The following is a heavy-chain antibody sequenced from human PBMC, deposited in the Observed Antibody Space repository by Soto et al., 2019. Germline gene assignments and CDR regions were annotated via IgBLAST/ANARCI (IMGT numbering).Heavy chain of an antibody. CDR3: ARGGDGDH. J-gene: IGHJ4*02. Sequence: QVQLVESGGGGVQPGRSLRLSCAASGFTFSSYAMHWVRQAPGKGLEWVAVISYDGSNKYYADSVKGRFTISRDNSKNTLYLQMNSLRAEDTAVYYCARGGDGDHWGQGTLVTVSS. D-gene: IGHD3-10*01. CDR1: GFTFSSYA. V-gene: IGHV3-30-3*01. CDR2: ISYDGSNK.